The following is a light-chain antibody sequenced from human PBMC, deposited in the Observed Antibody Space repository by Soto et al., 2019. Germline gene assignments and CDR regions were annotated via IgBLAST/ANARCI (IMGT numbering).Light chain of an antibody. CDR1: SSDVGSYNY. V-gene: IGLV2-14*01. CDR3: SSYTSSIYV. CDR2: DVS. J-gene: IGLJ1*01. Sequence: QSALTQPASVSGSPGQSITISCTGTSSDVGSYNYVSWYQQHPGKAPKLMIYDVSNRPSGVSNRFSGSKSGNTASLTISGLQAEDEADYYCSSYTSSIYVFGTGTKVTVL.